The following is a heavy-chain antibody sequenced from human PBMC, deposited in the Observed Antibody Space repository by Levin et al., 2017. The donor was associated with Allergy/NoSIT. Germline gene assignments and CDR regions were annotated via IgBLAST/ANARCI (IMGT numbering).Heavy chain of an antibody. Sequence: GGSLRLSCAASGFTFGDYAMHWVRQAPGKGLEWVSGINWNRDKIGYADSVRARFTISRDNAKNSLFLQMNSLGPEDTALYYCAKGLNWGSQNTLDYWGQGTLVTVSS. CDR3: AKGLNWGSQNTLDY. J-gene: IGHJ4*02. CDR1: GFTFGDYA. D-gene: IGHD7-27*01. V-gene: IGHV3-9*01. CDR2: INWNRDKI.